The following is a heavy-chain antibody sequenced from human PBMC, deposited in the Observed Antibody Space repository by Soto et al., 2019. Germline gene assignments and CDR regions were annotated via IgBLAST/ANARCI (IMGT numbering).Heavy chain of an antibody. Sequence: PSETLSLTCAVYGGSFSGYYWSWIRQPPGKGLEWIGEINHSGSTNYNPSLKSRVTISVDTSKNQFSLKLSSVTAADTAVYYCARGGSLAGTFVGYNWFDPWGQGTLVTVS. CDR1: GGSFSGYY. CDR2: INHSGST. D-gene: IGHD6-13*01. CDR3: ARGGSLAGTFVGYNWFDP. J-gene: IGHJ5*02. V-gene: IGHV4-34*01.